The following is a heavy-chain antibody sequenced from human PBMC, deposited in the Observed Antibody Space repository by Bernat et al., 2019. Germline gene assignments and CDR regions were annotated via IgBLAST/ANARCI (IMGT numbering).Heavy chain of an antibody. V-gene: IGHV5-51*01. CDR1: GYSFTSYW. D-gene: IGHD3-10*01. Sequence: EVQLVQSGAEVKKPGESLKISCKGSGYSFTSYWIGWVRQIPGKGLEWMGIIYPGDSDTRYSPSFQAQGTNSAAKSISTAYLPWSSLKALDIAMYCGGRHVRDGSGPEYYYCFMAVWGKGPTVTVSS. CDR3: GRHVRDGSGPEYYYCFMAV. J-gene: IGHJ6*03. CDR2: IYPGDSDT.